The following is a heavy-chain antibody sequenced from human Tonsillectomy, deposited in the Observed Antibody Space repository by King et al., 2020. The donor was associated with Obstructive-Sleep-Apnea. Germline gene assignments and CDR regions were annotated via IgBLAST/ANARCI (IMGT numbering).Heavy chain of an antibody. D-gene: IGHD3-10*01. CDR2: IRSDGSYE. CDR1: GFIFSTYG. CDR3: ARHPVPNGSETLLIPYGIDV. J-gene: IGHJ6*02. V-gene: IGHV3-30*02. Sequence: VQLVESGGGVVQPGGSLRLSCAASGFIFSTYGMHWVRQAPGKGLEWVAFIRSDGSYEYYADSMKCRFTISRDNSKKTLYLQMNSLRAEDTAVYWCARHPVPNGSETLLIPYGIDVWGQGTTVTVSS.